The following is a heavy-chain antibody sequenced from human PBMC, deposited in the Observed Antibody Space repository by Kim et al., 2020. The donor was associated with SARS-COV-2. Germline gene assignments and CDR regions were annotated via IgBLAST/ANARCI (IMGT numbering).Heavy chain of an antibody. J-gene: IGHJ5*02. V-gene: IGHV4-31*03. CDR2: IYYSGST. Sequence: SETLSLTCTVSGGSISSGGYYWSWIRQHPGKGLEWIGYIYYSGSTYYNPSLKSRVTISVDTSKNQFSLKLSSVTAADTAVYYCARVHSGYVLGWFDPWGQGTLVTVSS. D-gene: IGHD5-12*01. CDR1: GGSISSGGYY. CDR3: ARVHSGYVLGWFDP.